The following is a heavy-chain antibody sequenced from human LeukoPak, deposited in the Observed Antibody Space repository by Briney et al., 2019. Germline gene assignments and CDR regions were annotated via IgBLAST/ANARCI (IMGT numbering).Heavy chain of an antibody. CDR3: AKYFGSGSRFSDY. Sequence: PRASLRLSCAASGFTFSTYAMTWVRQAPEKGLEWVSAISGGGGTTTYADSVKGRFTISRDNPKNTLYLQMNSLRAEDTAVYYCAKYFGSGSRFSDYWGQGTLVTVSS. V-gene: IGHV3-23*01. CDR1: GFTFSTYA. J-gene: IGHJ4*02. CDR2: ISGGGGTT. D-gene: IGHD3-10*01.